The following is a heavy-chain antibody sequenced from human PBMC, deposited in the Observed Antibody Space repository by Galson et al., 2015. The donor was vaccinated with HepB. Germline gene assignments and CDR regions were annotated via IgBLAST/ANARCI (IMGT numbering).Heavy chain of an antibody. D-gene: IGHD6-13*01. Sequence: SYYWSWVRQPGGKGLEWIGRTYITGSTTYNPSLKSRLTMSVDTSKNQFSLTLTSVTAADTALYFCTRDDRGAAAGYWGQGTLVTVSS. CDR3: TRDDRGAAAGY. J-gene: IGHJ4*02. V-gene: IGHV4-4*07. CDR2: TYITGST. CDR1: SYY.